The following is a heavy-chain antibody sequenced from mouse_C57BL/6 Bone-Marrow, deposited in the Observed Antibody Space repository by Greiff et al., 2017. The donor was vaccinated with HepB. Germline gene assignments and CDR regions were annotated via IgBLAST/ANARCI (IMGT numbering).Heavy chain of an antibody. J-gene: IGHJ1*03. CDR2: IDPSDSYT. Sequence: VQLQQPGAELVMPGASVKLSCKASGYTFTSYWMHWVKQRPGQGLEWIGEIDPSDSYTNYNQKFKGKSTLTVDKSSSTAYMQLSSLTSEDSAVYYCARGGFYFGSARYWYFDDWGTGTTVTVSS. CDR1: GYTFTSYW. D-gene: IGHD1-1*01. CDR3: ARGGFYFGSARYWYFDD. V-gene: IGHV1-69*01.